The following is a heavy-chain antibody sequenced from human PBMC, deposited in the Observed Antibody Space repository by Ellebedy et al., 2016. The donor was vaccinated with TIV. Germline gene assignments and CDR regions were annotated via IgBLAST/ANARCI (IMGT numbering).Heavy chain of an antibody. V-gene: IGHV1-46*01. D-gene: IGHD1-1*01. Sequence: AASVKVSCKASGYTFTDKFMHWVRQAPGQGLEWMGMINPNGGGTGYPQTFQGRVTLTRDTSTSTVYMELNSLTSEDTAVYYCGREFSWNHDYWGQGTLVTVSS. J-gene: IGHJ4*02. CDR1: GYTFTDKF. CDR3: GREFSWNHDY. CDR2: INPNGGGT.